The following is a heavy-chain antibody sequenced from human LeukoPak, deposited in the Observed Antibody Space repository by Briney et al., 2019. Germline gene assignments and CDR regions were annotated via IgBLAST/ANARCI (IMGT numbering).Heavy chain of an antibody. J-gene: IGHJ4*02. Sequence: ASVKVSCKASVSTFNTYDINWVRHAAGQGLEWMGWMNPNSGNTGYAQKFQGRLTITRIASISTAYMELSSLRSDDTAVYYCARTKPDNSERYNWGQGTLVTVSS. V-gene: IGHV1-8*03. D-gene: IGHD3-22*01. CDR2: MNPNSGNT. CDR1: VSTFNTYD. CDR3: ARTKPDNSERYN.